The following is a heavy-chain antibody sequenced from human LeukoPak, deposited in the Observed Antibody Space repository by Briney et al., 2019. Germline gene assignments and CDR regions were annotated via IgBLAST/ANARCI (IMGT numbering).Heavy chain of an antibody. V-gene: IGHV3-30*04. CDR1: GFTFSSYS. D-gene: IGHD3/OR15-3a*01. CDR2: ISYHGSNQ. J-gene: IGHJ4*02. CDR3: ARSPERLGQGYLDS. Sequence: GGSLRLSCAASGFTFSSYSMHWVRQAPGKGLEWLTHISYHGSNQEYTDSVKGRFTISRDNSKNTLFLQMNSLKTEDTAVYFCARSPERLGQGYLDSWGQGTLVTVSS.